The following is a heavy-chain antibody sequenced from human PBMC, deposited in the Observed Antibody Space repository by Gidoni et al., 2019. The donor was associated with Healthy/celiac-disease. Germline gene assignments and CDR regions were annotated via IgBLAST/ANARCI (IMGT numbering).Heavy chain of an antibody. CDR2: IIPILGIA. CDR3: ARDRGIAAAGEFDY. CDR1: GGTFSRYA. J-gene: IGHJ4*02. Sequence: QVQLVQSGAEVKKPGSSVKVSCKASGGTFSRYAISWVRQGPGQGLEWMGRIIPILGIANDAQKFQGRVTITADKSTSTAYMELSSLRSEDTAVYYCARDRGIAAAGEFDYWGQGTLVTVSS. V-gene: IGHV1-69*04. D-gene: IGHD6-13*01.